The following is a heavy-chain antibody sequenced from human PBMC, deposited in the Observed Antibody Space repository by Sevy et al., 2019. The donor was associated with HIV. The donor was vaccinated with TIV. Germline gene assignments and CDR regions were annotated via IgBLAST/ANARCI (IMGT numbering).Heavy chain of an antibody. CDR2: ISYDGSNK. Sequence: EGSLRLSCAASGFTISSYAMHWVRQAPGKGLEWVAVISYDGSNKYYADSVKGRFTISRDNSKNTLYLQMDSLRAEDSAVYYCAREGPCSGVSCYSGYYYYGMDVWGQGTTVTAP. D-gene: IGHD2-15*01. CDR1: GFTISSYA. J-gene: IGHJ6*02. V-gene: IGHV3-30-3*01. CDR3: AREGPCSGVSCYSGYYYYGMDV.